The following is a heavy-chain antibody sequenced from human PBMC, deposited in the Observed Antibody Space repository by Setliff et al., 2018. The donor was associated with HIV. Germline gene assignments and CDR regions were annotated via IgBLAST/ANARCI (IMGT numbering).Heavy chain of an antibody. CDR1: GYTFTSYA. J-gene: IGHJ4*02. CDR3: ARGPPIVVVPAALLTFDY. V-gene: IGHV1-18*01. D-gene: IGHD2-2*01. Sequence: ASVKVSCKTSGYTFTSYAISWVRQAPGQGLEWMGWISPYNGNTNYAQKLQGRVTMTTDTSTSTAYMELRSLRSDDTAVYYCARGPPIVVVPAALLTFDYWGQGTLVTVSS. CDR2: ISPYNGNT.